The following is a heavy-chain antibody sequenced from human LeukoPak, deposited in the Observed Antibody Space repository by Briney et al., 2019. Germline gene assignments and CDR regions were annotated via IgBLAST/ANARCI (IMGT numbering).Heavy chain of an antibody. V-gene: IGHV3-43*01. CDR2: LNWAGETT. D-gene: IGHD6-25*01. Sequence: HAGGSLSLSCTASGFNFRDYTMHWVRQTPGKGLEWIALLNWAGETTYYAESVKGRFIISRGTRKDFLYLQMDRLAREDAAFYYCARDSEPGREAAAGLGNWGPGTLVTVSS. J-gene: IGHJ4*02. CDR1: GFNFRDYT. CDR3: ARDSEPGREAAAGLGN.